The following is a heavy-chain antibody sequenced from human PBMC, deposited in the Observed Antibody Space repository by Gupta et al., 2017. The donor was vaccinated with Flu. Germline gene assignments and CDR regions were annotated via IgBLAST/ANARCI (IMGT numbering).Heavy chain of an antibody. D-gene: IGHD2-8*02. V-gene: IGHV3-23*01. CDR2: IGDSGSDR. CDR3: AKLTGATLFDP. J-gene: IGHJ5*02. Sequence: CAASGVTFSRSAMIWVRQAPGKGLEWVSSIGDSGSDRYYADSVKGRLLISRDNSKNTLFLEIYDLRADDTAVYYCAKLTGATLFDPWGKGTMVTVSS. CDR1: GVTFSRSA.